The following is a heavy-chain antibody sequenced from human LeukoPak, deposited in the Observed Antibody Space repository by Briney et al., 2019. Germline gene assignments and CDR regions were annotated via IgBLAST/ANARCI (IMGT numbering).Heavy chain of an antibody. J-gene: IGHJ5*02. Sequence: SETLSLTCAVYGGSFSGYYWSWIRQPPGKGLEWIGEIYHSGSTNYNPSLKSRVTISVDKSKNQFSLKLSSVTAADTAVYYCARRGRIVPAAWFDPWGQGTLVTVSS. CDR3: ARRGRIVPAAWFDP. CDR1: GGSFSGYY. V-gene: IGHV4-34*01. CDR2: IYHSGST. D-gene: IGHD2-2*01.